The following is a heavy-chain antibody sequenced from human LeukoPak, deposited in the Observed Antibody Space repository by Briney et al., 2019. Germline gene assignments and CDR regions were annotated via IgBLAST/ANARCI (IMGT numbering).Heavy chain of an antibody. CDR1: GFIVSSSY. Sequence: PGGSLRLSCAASGFIVSSSYMNWVRQAPGKGLEWVSVIYSGGHTYYTDSVKGRFTISRDNSNNTLYLYMNSLRPDDTAVYYCARSTRDGYSHYHYYYMDVWGKGTTVTVSS. CDR2: IYSGGHT. V-gene: IGHV3-53*01. J-gene: IGHJ6*03. D-gene: IGHD5-24*01. CDR3: ARSTRDGYSHYHYYYMDV.